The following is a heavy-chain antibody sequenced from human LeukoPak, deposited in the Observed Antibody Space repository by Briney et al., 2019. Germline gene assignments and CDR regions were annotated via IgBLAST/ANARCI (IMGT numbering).Heavy chain of an antibody. V-gene: IGHV3-23*01. J-gene: IGHJ4*02. CDR1: GFTFSSYA. D-gene: IGHD6-19*01. Sequence: GGSLRLSCAASGFTFSSYAMSWVRQAQGKGLEWVSAISGSGGSTYYADSVKGRFTISRDNSKNTLYLQMNSLRAEDTAVYYCAKDNAAGYSSGWHNYWGQGTLVTVSS. CDR2: ISGSGGST. CDR3: AKDNAAGYSSGWHNY.